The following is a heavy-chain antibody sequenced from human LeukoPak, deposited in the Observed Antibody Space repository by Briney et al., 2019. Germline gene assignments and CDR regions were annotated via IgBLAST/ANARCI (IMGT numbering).Heavy chain of an antibody. D-gene: IGHD2-2*01. Sequence: GASVKVSCKASGGTVTSYAISWGRQAPGQGLEWMGGIIPIFGTANYAQKFQGRVTITADESTSTAYMELSSLRSEDTAVYYCARVGYCSSTSCYGAFDIWGQGTMVTVSS. V-gene: IGHV1-69*13. CDR1: GGTVTSYA. CDR2: IIPIFGTA. J-gene: IGHJ3*02. CDR3: ARVGYCSSTSCYGAFDI.